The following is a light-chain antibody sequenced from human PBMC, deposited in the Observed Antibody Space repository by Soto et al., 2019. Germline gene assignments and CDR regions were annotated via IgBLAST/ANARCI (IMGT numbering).Light chain of an antibody. V-gene: IGLV2-14*01. CDR2: EVS. CDR1: SSDVGGYNY. CDR3: SSYTSSSIDYV. Sequence: QSVLTQPASVSGSPRQSITISCTGTSSDVGGYNYVSWYQQHPGKAPKLMIYEVSNRPSGVSNRFSGSKSGNTASLTISGLQAEDEADYYCSSYTSSSIDYVFGTGTKLTV. J-gene: IGLJ1*01.